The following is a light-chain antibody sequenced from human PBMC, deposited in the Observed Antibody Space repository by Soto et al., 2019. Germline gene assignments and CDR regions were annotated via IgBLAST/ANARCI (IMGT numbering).Light chain of an antibody. CDR1: SSNIGSNS. CDR2: NDD. CDR3: AAWDDSLTPYVV. Sequence: QPVLTQPPSVSGTPGQRVTISCSGSSSNIGSNSVNWYQHLPGTAPKLLFYNDDQRPSGVPARFSASKSGTSASLAISGLQSEDEADYYCAAWDDSLTPYVVFGGGTKLTVL. J-gene: IGLJ2*01. V-gene: IGLV1-44*01.